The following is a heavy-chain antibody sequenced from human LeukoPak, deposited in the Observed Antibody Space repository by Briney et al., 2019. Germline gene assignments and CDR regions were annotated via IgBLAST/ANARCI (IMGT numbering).Heavy chain of an antibody. CDR2: VSISSGTI. Sequence: RSGGSLRLSCAASGFTFIGHNMNWVRQAPGKGLEWVSFVSISSGTIYYADSVKGRFRISRDNAKSSLDLEMNSLRAEDTAVYYCARDRVAEDYWGQGTLVTVSS. J-gene: IGHJ4*02. V-gene: IGHV3-48*04. D-gene: IGHD2-15*01. CDR1: GFTFIGHN. CDR3: ARDRVAEDY.